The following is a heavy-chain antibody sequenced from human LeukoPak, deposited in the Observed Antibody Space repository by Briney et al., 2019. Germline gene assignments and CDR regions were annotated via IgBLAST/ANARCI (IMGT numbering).Heavy chain of an antibody. Sequence: KSAETLSLTCTVSVGSISSSSYYWGRIRQPPGKGLEWNGSNYYSGSTYYNPSLKSRVNISVDTSKNHFSLTLSAVTAASTAVYYCASGPMNSYYDAFDIWGEGEMVTVSS. D-gene: IGHD3-10*01. CDR2: NYYSGST. J-gene: IGHJ3*02. CDR1: VGSISSSSYY. V-gene: IGHV4-39*01. CDR3: ASGPMNSYYDAFDI.